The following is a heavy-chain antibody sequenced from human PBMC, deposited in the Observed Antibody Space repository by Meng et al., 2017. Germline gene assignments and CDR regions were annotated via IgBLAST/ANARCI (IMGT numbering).Heavy chain of an antibody. V-gene: IGHV4-34*01. Sequence: ESLKISCAVYGGSFSGYYWSWIRQPPGKGLEWIGEINHSGSTNYNLSLKSRVTISVDTSKNQFSLKLSSVTAADTAVYYCASADYGDYLPTHHWGQGTLVTVSS. CDR3: ASADYGDYLPTHH. J-gene: IGHJ5*02. D-gene: IGHD4-17*01. CDR2: INHSGST. CDR1: GGSFSGYY.